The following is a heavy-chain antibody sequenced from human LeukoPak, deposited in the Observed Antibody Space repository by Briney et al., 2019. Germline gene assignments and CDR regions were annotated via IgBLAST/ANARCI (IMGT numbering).Heavy chain of an antibody. J-gene: IGHJ4*02. CDR3: AELDSSSPRY. CDR2: IKQDGSEK. V-gene: IGHV3-7*02. Sequence: GGSLRLSCAASGFTFSSYWMSWVRQAPGKALEWVANIKQDGSEKYYVDSVKARFTISRDNAKNSLFLQMNSLRAEDTAVYYCAELDSSSPRYWGQGTLVTVSS. CDR1: GFTFSSYW. D-gene: IGHD6-13*01.